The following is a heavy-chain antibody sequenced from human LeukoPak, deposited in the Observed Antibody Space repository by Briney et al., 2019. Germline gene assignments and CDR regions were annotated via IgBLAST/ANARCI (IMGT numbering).Heavy chain of an antibody. CDR1: GDSVSSGSYY. CDR3: ARGPSGSYYGMDV. V-gene: IGHV4-61*01. J-gene: IGHJ6*02. CDR2: MYYSGST. Sequence: PSETLSLTCTVSGDSVSSGSYYWSWIRQPPGKGLEWIGYMYYSGSTNYNPSLKSRVTISVDTSKNQFSLKLNSVTAADTAVYYCARGPSGSYYGMDVWGQGTTVTVSS. D-gene: IGHD1-26*01.